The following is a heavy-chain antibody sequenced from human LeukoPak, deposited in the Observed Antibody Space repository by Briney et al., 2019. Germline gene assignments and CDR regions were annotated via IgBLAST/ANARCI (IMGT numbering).Heavy chain of an antibody. D-gene: IGHD3-22*01. CDR1: GGSISSSSHY. CDR3: ARLKYYYDSSGYYYAYYYYYYYMDV. CDR2: IYYSGST. J-gene: IGHJ6*03. Sequence: SETLSLTCTVSGGSISSSSHYWGWIRQPPGKGLEWIGSIYYSGSTYYNPSLKSRVTISVDTSKNQFSLKLSSVTAADTAVYYCARLKYYYDSSGYYYAYYYYYYYMDVWGKGTTVTISS. V-gene: IGHV4-39*07.